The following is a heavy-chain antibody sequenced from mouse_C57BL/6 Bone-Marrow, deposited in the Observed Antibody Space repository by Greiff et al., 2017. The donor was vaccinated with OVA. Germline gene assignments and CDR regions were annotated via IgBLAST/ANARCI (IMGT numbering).Heavy chain of an antibody. J-gene: IGHJ4*01. Sequence: EVQGVESGTVLARPGASVKMSCKTSGYTFTSYWMHWVKQRPGQGLEWIGAIYPGNSDTSYNQKFKGKAKLTAVTSASTAYMELSSLTNEDSAVYYCTREVYDGYGGYAMDYWGQGTSVTVSS. CDR2: IYPGNSDT. D-gene: IGHD2-3*01. CDR3: TREVYDGYGGYAMDY. V-gene: IGHV1-5*01. CDR1: GYTFTSYW.